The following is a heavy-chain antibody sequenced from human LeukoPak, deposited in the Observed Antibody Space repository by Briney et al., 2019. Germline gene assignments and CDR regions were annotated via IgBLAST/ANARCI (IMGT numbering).Heavy chain of an antibody. Sequence: GGSLRLSCAASGFTFSIYAMHWVRQAPGKGLEYVSAISSNGGSTYYANSVKGRFTISRDNSKNTLYLQMGSLRAEDMAVYYCARGRGYSGHDYWGQGTLVTVSS. V-gene: IGHV3-64*01. CDR3: ARGRGYSGHDY. J-gene: IGHJ4*02. D-gene: IGHD5-12*01. CDR1: GFTFSIYA. CDR2: ISSNGGST.